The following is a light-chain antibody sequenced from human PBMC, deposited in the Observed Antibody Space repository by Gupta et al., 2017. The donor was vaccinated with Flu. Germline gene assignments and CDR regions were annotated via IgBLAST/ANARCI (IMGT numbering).Light chain of an antibody. CDR1: SSDVGGYNY. Sequence: QSALTQPASVSGSPGPSIPISCTGTSSDVGGYNYVSWYQQHPGKAPKLMIYEVSNRPSGVSNRFSGSKSGNTASLTISGLQAEDEADYYCSSYTSSSTSFGGGTKLTVL. CDR2: EVS. CDR3: SSYTSSSTS. J-gene: IGLJ2*01. V-gene: IGLV2-14*01.